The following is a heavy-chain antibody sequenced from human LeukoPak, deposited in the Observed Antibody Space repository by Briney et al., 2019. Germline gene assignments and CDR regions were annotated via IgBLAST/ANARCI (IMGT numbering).Heavy chain of an antibody. J-gene: IGHJ6*03. V-gene: IGHV1-69*05. CDR3: ARSSLEEDNYYYYYYMDV. Sequence: SVKVSCKASGGTFSSYAISWVRQAPGQGLEWMGGIIPIFGTANYAQKFQGRVTITTDESTSTAYMELSSLRSEDTAVYYCARSSLEEDNYYYYYYMDVWGKGTTVTVSS. CDR2: IIPIFGTA. CDR1: GGTFSSYA.